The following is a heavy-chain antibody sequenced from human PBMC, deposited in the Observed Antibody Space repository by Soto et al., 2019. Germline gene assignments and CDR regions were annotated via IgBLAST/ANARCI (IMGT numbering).Heavy chain of an antibody. V-gene: IGHV3-74*01. D-gene: IGHD2-8*01. CDR3: ATGVYFDY. CDR1: GFTFSSYW. J-gene: IGHJ4*02. Sequence: GGSLRLSYAASGFTFSSYWMHWVRQAPGKGLVWVSRINGDGSSTSYADSVKGRFTISRDNAKNTLYLQMNSLRAEDTAVYYCATGVYFDYWGQGTLVTVSS. CDR2: INGDGSST.